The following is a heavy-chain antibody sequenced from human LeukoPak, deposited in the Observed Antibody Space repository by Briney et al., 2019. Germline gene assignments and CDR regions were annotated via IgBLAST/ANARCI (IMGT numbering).Heavy chain of an antibody. V-gene: IGHV3-30*14. CDR3: ARWVVATMFDY. Sequence: GGSLRLSCAASGFSFSSYAMHWVRQAPGKGLEWVAVISYDGSNKYYADSVKGRFTISRDNSKNTLYLQMNSLRDEDTAVYYCARWVVATMFDYWGQGTLVTVSS. J-gene: IGHJ4*02. D-gene: IGHD5-12*01. CDR2: ISYDGSNK. CDR1: GFSFSSYA.